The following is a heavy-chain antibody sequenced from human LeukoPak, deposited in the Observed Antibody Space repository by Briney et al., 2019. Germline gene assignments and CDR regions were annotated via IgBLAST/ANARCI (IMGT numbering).Heavy chain of an antibody. Sequence: VASVKVSCKASGGTFSSYAISWVRQAPGQWLEWMGGIIPIFGTANYAQKFQGRVTITTDESTSTAYMELSSLRSEDTAVYYCARGSSSWYLDEGHYYYYMDVWGKGTTVTVSS. CDR3: ARGSSSWYLDEGHYYYYMDV. V-gene: IGHV1-69*05. D-gene: IGHD6-13*01. J-gene: IGHJ6*03. CDR2: IIPIFGTA. CDR1: GGTFSSYA.